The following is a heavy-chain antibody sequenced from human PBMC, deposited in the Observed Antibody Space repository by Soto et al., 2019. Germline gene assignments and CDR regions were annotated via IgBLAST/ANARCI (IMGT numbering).Heavy chain of an antibody. CDR1: GDSVSSNSAT. D-gene: IGHD5-18*01. J-gene: IGHJ4*02. V-gene: IGHV6-1*01. CDR2: TYYRSKWYN. CDR3: ASSGYSYGPNPLLY. Sequence: SQTLSLTCAISGDSVSSNSATWNWIRQSPSRGLEWLGRTYYRSKWYNDYAVSVKSRITINPDTSKNQFSLQLNSVTPEDTAVYYCASSGYSYGPNPLLYWGQGTLVTVSS.